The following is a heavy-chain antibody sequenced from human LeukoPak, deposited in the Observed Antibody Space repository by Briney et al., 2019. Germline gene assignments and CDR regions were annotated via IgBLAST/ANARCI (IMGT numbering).Heavy chain of an antibody. CDR3: TRESGAFSPFGF. J-gene: IGHJ4*02. V-gene: IGHV4-4*02. CDR2: VHLSGAT. Sequence: SGTLSLTCAVSGGSITTTNWRSCVRQPPEKGLEWIGEVHLSGATNYNLSLESRVSMSIDKSKNHLSLEVTSVTAADTAIYYCTRESGAFSPFGFWGQGTLVTVSS. CDR1: GGSITTTNW. D-gene: IGHD1-26*01.